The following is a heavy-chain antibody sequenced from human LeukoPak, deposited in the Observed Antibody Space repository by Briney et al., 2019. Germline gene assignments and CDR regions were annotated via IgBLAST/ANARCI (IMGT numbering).Heavy chain of an antibody. CDR3: ARLRFLEWLLLSSLPQYYYYGTDV. CDR2: INHSGST. V-gene: IGHV4-34*01. J-gene: IGHJ6*02. Sequence: SETLSLTCAVYGGSFSGYYWSWIRQPPGKGLEWIGEINHSGSTNYNPSLKSRVTISVDTSKNQFSLKLSSVTAADTAVYYCARLRFLEWLLLSSLPQYYYYGTDVWGQGTTVTVSS. CDR1: GGSFSGYY. D-gene: IGHD3-3*01.